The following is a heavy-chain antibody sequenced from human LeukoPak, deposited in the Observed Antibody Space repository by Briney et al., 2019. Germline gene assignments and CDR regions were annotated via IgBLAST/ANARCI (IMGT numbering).Heavy chain of an antibody. CDR3: ARERRYYGSGSYYKTLDY. CDR1: GFTFSSYG. V-gene: IGHV3-33*01. D-gene: IGHD3-10*01. CDR2: IWYDGSNK. Sequence: GRSLRLSCAASGFTFSSYGMNWVRQAPGKGLEWVADIWYDGSNKYYADSVKGRFTISRDNSKNTLYLQMNSLRAEDTAVYYCARERRYYGSGSYYKTLDYWGQGTLVTVSS. J-gene: IGHJ4*02.